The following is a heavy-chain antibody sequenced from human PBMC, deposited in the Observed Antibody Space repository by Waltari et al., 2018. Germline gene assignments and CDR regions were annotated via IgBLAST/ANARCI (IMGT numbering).Heavy chain of an antibody. V-gene: IGHV4-30-4*01. J-gene: IGHJ5*01. D-gene: IGHD3-10*01. CDR1: NGSISSGDYY. Sequence: QMQLQESGPGLVKPSQTLSLTCTVSNGSISSGDYYWGWIRQSPGKGLEWIGDFYSRGSVYYNPSRESGVAISIDTSKNQFSLKVTSVTAADTAVYYCARVENYHGSGSYRWFDSWGQGTLVTVTS. CDR2: FYSRGSV. CDR3: ARVENYHGSGSYRWFDS.